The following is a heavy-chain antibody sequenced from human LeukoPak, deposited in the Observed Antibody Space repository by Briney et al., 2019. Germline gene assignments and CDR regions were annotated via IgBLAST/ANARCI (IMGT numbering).Heavy chain of an antibody. D-gene: IGHD3-3*01. CDR2: IKSKTDGGTT. V-gene: IGHV3-15*01. J-gene: IGHJ6*03. CDR3: ARDSAPTAGFGVVPGIFYYYYYMDV. Sequence: GGSLRLSCAASGFTFSNAWMSWVRQAPGKGLEWVGRIKSKTDGGTTDYAAPVKGRFTISRDDSKNTLYLQMNSLRAEDTAVYYCARDSAPTAGFGVVPGIFYYYYYMDVWGKGTTVTVSS. CDR1: GFTFSNAW.